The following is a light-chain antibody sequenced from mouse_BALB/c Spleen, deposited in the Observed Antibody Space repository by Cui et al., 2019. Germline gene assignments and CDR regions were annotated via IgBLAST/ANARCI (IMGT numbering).Light chain of an antibody. V-gene: IGKV4-55*01. Sequence: QIVLTQSPAIMSESPGEKVTMTCSASSSVSYMYWYQQKPGSSPRLLIYDTSNLVSRVPVRFSGSGSGTSYSLTISRMEAEDAATYYCQQWSSYPFTFGAGTKLELK. J-gene: IGKJ5*01. CDR1: SSVSY. CDR2: DTS. CDR3: QQWSSYPFT.